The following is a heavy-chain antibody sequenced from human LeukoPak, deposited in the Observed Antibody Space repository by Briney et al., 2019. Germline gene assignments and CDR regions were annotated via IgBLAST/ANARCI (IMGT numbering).Heavy chain of an antibody. Sequence: GGSLRLSCAASGFTFSSYGMHWVRQAPGKGLEWVAVIWYDGSNKYYADSVKGRFTISRDNSKNTLYLQMNSLRAEDTAVYYCARGRDIVVVPAALDYWGQGTLVTVSS. CDR1: GFTFSSYG. CDR2: IWYDGSNK. D-gene: IGHD2-2*01. CDR3: ARGRDIVVVPAALDY. V-gene: IGHV3-33*01. J-gene: IGHJ4*02.